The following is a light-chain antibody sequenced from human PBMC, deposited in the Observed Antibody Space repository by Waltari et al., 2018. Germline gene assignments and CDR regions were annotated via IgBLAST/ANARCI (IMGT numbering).Light chain of an antibody. CDR2: AAS. CDR3: QHRYSTPRA. Sequence: IKMTQSPSSLSASVGDRVTITCLASQSTSSYLNWYQQKPGKAPKLLIYAASSLQSGVPSRFSGSGSRTHFTLTISSLQPEDFATYYCQHRYSTPRAFGQGTQVEIK. J-gene: IGKJ1*01. CDR1: QSTSSY. V-gene: IGKV1-39*01.